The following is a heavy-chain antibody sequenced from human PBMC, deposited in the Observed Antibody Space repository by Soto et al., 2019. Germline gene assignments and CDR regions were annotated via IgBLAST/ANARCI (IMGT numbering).Heavy chain of an antibody. CDR2: IYYNGNT. J-gene: IGHJ4*02. Sequence: QVQLQESGPGLVKPSETLSLTCSVSGGSISNHYWSWIRQPPGKGLAWNGYIYYNGNTNYNPSLKSRVTMSVDTSRNQISLKLTTVTAADTAVYYCTRANWYSEYWGQGTLVTVSS. V-gene: IGHV4-59*11. D-gene: IGHD7-27*01. CDR3: TRANWYSEY. CDR1: GGSISNHY.